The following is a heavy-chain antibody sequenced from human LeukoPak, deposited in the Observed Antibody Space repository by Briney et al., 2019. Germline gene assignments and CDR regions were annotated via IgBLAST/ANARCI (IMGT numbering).Heavy chain of an antibody. CDR2: IYYSGST. V-gene: IGHV4-39*01. D-gene: IGHD6-13*01. J-gene: IGHJ4*02. CDR3: ARWHGSSWYFDY. CDR1: GGSISSSSYY. Sequence: SETLSLTCTVSGGSISSSSYYWGWIRQPPGKGLEWIGSIYYSGSTYYNPSLKSRVTISVDTSKNQFSLKLSSVTAADTAVYYCARWHGSSWYFDYWGQGTLVTVSS.